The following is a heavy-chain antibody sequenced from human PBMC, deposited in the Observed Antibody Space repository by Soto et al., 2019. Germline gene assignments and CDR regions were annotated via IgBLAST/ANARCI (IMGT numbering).Heavy chain of an antibody. V-gene: IGHV4-59*01. J-gene: IGHJ4*02. CDR2: IYYSGST. Sequence: KTSETLSLTCTVSGGSISSYYWSWIRQPPGKGLEWIGYIYYSGSTNYNPSLKSRVTISVDTSKNQFSLKLSSVTAADTAVYYCARLYYDSSGPFDYWGQGTLVTSPQ. CDR3: ARLYYDSSGPFDY. CDR1: GGSISSYY. D-gene: IGHD3-22*01.